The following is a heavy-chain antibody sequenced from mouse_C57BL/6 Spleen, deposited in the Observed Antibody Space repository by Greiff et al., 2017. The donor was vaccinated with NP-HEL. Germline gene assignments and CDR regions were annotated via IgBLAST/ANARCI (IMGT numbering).Heavy chain of an antibody. CDR1: GFTFSSYA. CDR2: ISSGGDYI. CDR3: TRAGGGDYEGYYAMDY. J-gene: IGHJ4*01. V-gene: IGHV5-9-1*02. D-gene: IGHD2-4*01. Sequence: EVQRVESGEGLVKPGGSLKLSCAASGFTFSSYAMSWVRQTPEKRLEWVAYISSGGDYIYYADTVKGRFTISRDNARNTLYLQMSSLKSEDTAMYYCTRAGGGDYEGYYAMDYWGQGTSVTVSS.